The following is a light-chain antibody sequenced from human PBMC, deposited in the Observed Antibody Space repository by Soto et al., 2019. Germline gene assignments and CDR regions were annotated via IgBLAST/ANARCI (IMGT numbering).Light chain of an antibody. Sequence: QSVLTQPPSASGTPGQRVTISCSGSSSNIGSNYVYWYQQLPGAAPKLLIYSNNQRPSGVPDRFSGSKSGTSASLAISGLRSEDDADYYCAAWDDSLGGVFGTGTKVTVL. CDR2: SNN. V-gene: IGLV1-47*02. J-gene: IGLJ1*01. CDR1: SSNIGSNY. CDR3: AAWDDSLGGV.